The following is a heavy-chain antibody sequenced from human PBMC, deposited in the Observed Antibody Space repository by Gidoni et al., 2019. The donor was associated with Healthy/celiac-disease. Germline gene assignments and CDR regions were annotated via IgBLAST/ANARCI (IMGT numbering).Heavy chain of an antibody. CDR3: ARDQSYYDSSGYYL. CDR1: GFTFSSYS. V-gene: IGHV3-21*01. CDR2: ISSSSSYI. Sequence: EVQLVESGGGLVEPGGSLRISCAASGFTFSSYSMNWVRQAPGKGLEWVSSISSSSSYIYYADSVTGRFTISRDNAKNSLYLQMNSLRAEDTAVYYCARDQSYYDSSGYYLWGQGTLVTVSS. J-gene: IGHJ4*02. D-gene: IGHD3-22*01.